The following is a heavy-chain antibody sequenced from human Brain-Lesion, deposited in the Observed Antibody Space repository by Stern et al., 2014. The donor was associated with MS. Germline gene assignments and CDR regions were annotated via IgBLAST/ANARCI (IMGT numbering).Heavy chain of an antibody. D-gene: IGHD2-2*01. J-gene: IGHJ6*02. CDR1: GGSISSGGYY. Sequence: VQLVESGPGLVKPSQTLSLSCTVSGGSISSGGYYWSWIRQHAGKGLEWIGRIFNRGSTSYNPSLKSRVTISIDTSKNQFSLRLNSMTAADTAVYYCARGRVVPGFQYYATDVWGQGTTVIVSS. V-gene: IGHV4-61*02. CDR3: ARGRVVPGFQYYATDV. CDR2: IFNRGST.